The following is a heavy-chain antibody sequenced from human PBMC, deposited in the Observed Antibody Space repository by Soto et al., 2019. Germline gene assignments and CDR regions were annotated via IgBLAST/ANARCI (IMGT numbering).Heavy chain of an antibody. CDR2: ISSSSTTI. Sequence: EVQLVESGGGLVQPGGSLRLSCAASGFTFSSYSLNWVRQAPGKGLEWVSYISSSSTTIYYADSVKGRFIISRDNANNSLDMQLNSLRDEDTAVYYCARDDSFVPDDYDDYRPGSSDYWGQGTLVTVSS. CDR1: GFTFSSYS. V-gene: IGHV3-48*02. D-gene: IGHD4-17*01. CDR3: ARDDSFVPDDYDDYRPGSSDY. J-gene: IGHJ4*02.